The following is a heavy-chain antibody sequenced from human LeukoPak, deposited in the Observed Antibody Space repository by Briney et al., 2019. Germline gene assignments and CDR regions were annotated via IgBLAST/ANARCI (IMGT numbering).Heavy chain of an antibody. D-gene: IGHD6-13*01. Sequence: ASVKVSCKASGYTFTSYAMNWVRQAPGQGLEWMGWINPNSGGTNYAQKFQGWVTMTRDTSISTAYMELSRLRSDDTAVYYCARDTGYSSSWYMIDAFDIWGQGTMVTVSS. J-gene: IGHJ3*02. CDR2: INPNSGGT. CDR3: ARDTGYSSSWYMIDAFDI. CDR1: GYTFTSYA. V-gene: IGHV1-2*04.